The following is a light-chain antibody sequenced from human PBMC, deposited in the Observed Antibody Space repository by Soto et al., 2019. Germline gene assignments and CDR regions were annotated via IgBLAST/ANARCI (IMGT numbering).Light chain of an antibody. Sequence: DIQMTQFPSTLSASVGDRVTITCRASQTINGRLAWYQQKPGTAPKLLIYDASSLQSGVPSRFSGSGSGTEFTLTITSLQPDDFATYYCHHYRGFPYTFGQGTKLDIK. V-gene: IGKV1-5*01. CDR3: HHYRGFPYT. CDR1: QTINGR. CDR2: DAS. J-gene: IGKJ2*01.